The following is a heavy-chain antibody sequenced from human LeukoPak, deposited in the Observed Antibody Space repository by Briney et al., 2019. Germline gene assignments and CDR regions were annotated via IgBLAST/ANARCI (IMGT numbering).Heavy chain of an antibody. CDR2: IYSGGST. Sequence: GGSLRLSCAAYGFTVSSNRMSWVRQAPGKGLEWVSVIYSGGSTDYADSVKGRFTISRDNLKNTLYLQMNSLRAEDTAVYYCARGPAGYNWGQGTLVTFSS. D-gene: IGHD1-1*01. CDR1: GFTVSSNR. CDR3: ARGPAGYN. V-gene: IGHV3-53*01. J-gene: IGHJ4*02.